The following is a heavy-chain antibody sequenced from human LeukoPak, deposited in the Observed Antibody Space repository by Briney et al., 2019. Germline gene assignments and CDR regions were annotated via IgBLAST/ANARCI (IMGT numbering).Heavy chain of an antibody. V-gene: IGHV4-31*03. Sequence: PSQTLSLTCTVSGGSISSGGYYWSWIRQHPGKGLEWIGYIYYSGSTYYNPSLKSRVTISVDTSKNQFSLKLSSVTAADTAVYYCARVVRFCSSTSCGRYYFDYRGQGTLVTVSS. CDR2: IYYSGST. J-gene: IGHJ4*02. CDR3: ARVVRFCSSTSCGRYYFDY. D-gene: IGHD2-2*01. CDR1: GGSISSGGYY.